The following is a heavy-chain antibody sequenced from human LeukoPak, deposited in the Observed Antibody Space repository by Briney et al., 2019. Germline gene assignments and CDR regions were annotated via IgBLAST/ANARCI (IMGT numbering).Heavy chain of an antibody. D-gene: IGHD6-19*01. Sequence: PGGSLRLSCAASGFTFSSYAMHWVRQAPGKGLDYVSAISSDGGSTYYANSVKGRFTISRDNSKNTLYLQMGSLRAEDMAVYYCARDTQQWLAGGYFDYWGQGTLVTVSS. CDR3: ARDTQQWLAGGYFDY. CDR1: GFTFSSYA. V-gene: IGHV3-64*01. J-gene: IGHJ4*02. CDR2: ISSDGGST.